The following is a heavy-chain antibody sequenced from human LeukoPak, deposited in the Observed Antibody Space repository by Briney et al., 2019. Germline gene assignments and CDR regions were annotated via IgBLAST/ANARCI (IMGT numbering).Heavy chain of an antibody. CDR3: AKDDALLGGDYDMCDY. Sequence: GGSLRLSCAASGFTFSSYGMHWVRQAPGKGLKWVAVISYDGSNKYYADSVKGRFTISRDNSKNTLYLQMNSLRAEDTAVYYCAKDDALLGGDYDMCDYWGQGTLVTVSS. CDR1: GFTFSSYG. V-gene: IGHV3-30*18. J-gene: IGHJ4*02. D-gene: IGHD4-17*01. CDR2: ISYDGSNK.